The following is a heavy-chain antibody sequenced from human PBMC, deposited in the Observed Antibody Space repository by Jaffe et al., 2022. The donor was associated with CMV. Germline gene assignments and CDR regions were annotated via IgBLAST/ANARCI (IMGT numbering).Heavy chain of an antibody. CDR3: AKSPAYDFWSGYPVRY. Sequence: EVQLLESGGGLVQPGGSLRLSCAASGFTFSSYAMSWVRQAPGKGLEWVSAISGSGGSTYYADSVKGRFTISRDNSKNTLYLQMNSLRAEDTAVYYCAKSPAYDFWSGYPVRYWGQGTLVTVSS. CDR1: GFTFSSYA. D-gene: IGHD3-3*01. V-gene: IGHV3-23*01. J-gene: IGHJ4*02. CDR2: ISGSGGST.